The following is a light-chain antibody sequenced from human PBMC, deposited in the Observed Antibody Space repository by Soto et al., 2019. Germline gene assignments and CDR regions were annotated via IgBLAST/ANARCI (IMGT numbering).Light chain of an antibody. CDR2: KAS. Sequence: DIQMTQSPSTLSASVGDRVTITCRASQSISSWLARYQQKPGKAPKLLIYKASSLESGVPSRFSGSGSGTEFTLTISSLQPDDFATYYCQQYNSYQRTFGQGTKVEI. CDR1: QSISSW. V-gene: IGKV1-5*03. CDR3: QQYNSYQRT. J-gene: IGKJ1*01.